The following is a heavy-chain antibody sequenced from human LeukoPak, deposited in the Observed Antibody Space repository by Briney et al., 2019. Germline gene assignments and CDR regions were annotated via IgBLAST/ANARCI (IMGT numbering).Heavy chain of an antibody. CDR2: IYYSEST. CDR1: GRSISSSRYY. Sequence: SETLSPTCTVSGRSISSSRYYWGWIRHPPGKGLEWIGSIYYSESTYSNPTVKCRVTISVDTSKNQFSLKLSSVTAADTAVYYCARPLDAFDIWGQGKMVTVSS. J-gene: IGHJ3*02. CDR3: ARPLDAFDI. V-gene: IGHV4-39*01.